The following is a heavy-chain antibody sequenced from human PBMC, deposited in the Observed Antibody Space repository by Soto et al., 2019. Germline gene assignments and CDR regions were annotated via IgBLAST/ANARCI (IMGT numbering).Heavy chain of an antibody. J-gene: IGHJ5*02. D-gene: IGHD2-15*01. CDR1: GGSFSGYY. CDR3: ARGLGKGYCSGGSCYSRLFDP. CDR2: INHSGST. V-gene: IGHV4-34*01. Sequence: QVQLQQWGAGLLKPSETLSLTCAVYGGSFSGYYWSWIRQPPGKGLEWIGEINHSGSTNYNPSLKSRVTISVDTSKNQFSLKLSSVTAADTAVYYCARGLGKGYCSGGSCYSRLFDPWGQGTLVTVSS.